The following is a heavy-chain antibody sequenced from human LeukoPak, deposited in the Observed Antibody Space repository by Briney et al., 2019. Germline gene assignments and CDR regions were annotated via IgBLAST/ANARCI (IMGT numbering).Heavy chain of an antibody. J-gene: IGHJ4*02. CDR3: AKGNIFDS. CDR2: ISSDSSDI. CDR1: GFTFSTYP. V-gene: IGHV3-48*01. Sequence: PGGSLRLSCAASGFTFSTYPMSWVRQAPGKGLEWIAYISSDSSDIFYADSVKGRFTISRDNAKNSLYLQMKSLRADDTAIYYCAKGNIFDSWGQGILVTVSS. D-gene: IGHD2/OR15-2a*01.